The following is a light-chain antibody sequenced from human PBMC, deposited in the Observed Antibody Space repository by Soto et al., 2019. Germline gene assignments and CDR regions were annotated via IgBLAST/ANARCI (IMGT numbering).Light chain of an antibody. J-gene: IGKJ4*01. CDR2: ASS. CDR1: QGISNY. V-gene: IGKV1-27*01. CDR3: QKYNSAPLT. Sequence: DIQMTQSPSSLSASVGDRVTITGRASQGISNYLAWYQQKPGKVPKLLIYASSTFQSGAPSRFSGSGSGTDFTLTISSLQPEDVATYYCQKYNSAPLTFGGGTKVEIK.